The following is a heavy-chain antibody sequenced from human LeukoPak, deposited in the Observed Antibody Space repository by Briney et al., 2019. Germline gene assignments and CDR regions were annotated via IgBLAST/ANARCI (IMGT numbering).Heavy chain of an antibody. Sequence: ASVKVSCKASGYTFTGYYMHWVRQAPGQGLEWMGWISAYNGNTNYAQKLQGRVTMTTDTSTSTAYMELRSLRSDDTAVYYCARRSSSWHDYWGQGTLVTVSS. CDR1: GYTFTGYY. J-gene: IGHJ4*02. CDR2: ISAYNGNT. D-gene: IGHD6-13*01. CDR3: ARRSSSWHDY. V-gene: IGHV1-18*04.